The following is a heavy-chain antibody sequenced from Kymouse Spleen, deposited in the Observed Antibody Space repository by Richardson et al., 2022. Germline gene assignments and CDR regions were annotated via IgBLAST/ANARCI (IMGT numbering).Heavy chain of an antibody. CDR2: ISWNSGSI. D-gene: IGHD3-3*01. V-gene: IGHV3-9*01. J-gene: IGHJ6*02. Sequence: EVQLVESGGGLVQPGRSLRLSCAASGFTFDDYAMHWVRQAPGKGLEWVSGISWNSGSIGYADSVKGRFTISRDNAKNSLYLQMNSLRAEDTALYYCAKDKDDFWSGYSMDVWGQGTTVTVSS. CDR3: AKDKDDFWSGYSMDV. CDR1: GFTFDDYA.